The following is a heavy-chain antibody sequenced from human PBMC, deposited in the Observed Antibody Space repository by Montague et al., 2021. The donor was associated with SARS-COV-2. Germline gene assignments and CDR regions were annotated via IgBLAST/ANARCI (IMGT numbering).Heavy chain of an antibody. V-gene: IGHV4-34*01. J-gene: IGHJ6*02. CDR1: GGSFSSY. Sequence: SETLSLTCAVYGGSFSSYWRWIRQPPGRGLEWVGQISHGGGTNYNPSLKSRVTISVDTSKNQVSLKLSSVTVADTAVYYCAGHCGGGRCYFGMDVWGQGTTVTVSS. CDR3: AGHCGGGRCYFGMDV. CDR2: ISHGGGT. D-gene: IGHD2-15*01.